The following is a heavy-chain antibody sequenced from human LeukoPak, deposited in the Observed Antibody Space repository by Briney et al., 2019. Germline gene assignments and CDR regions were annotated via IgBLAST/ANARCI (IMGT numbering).Heavy chain of an antibody. J-gene: IGHJ4*02. V-gene: IGHV3-21*04. D-gene: IGHD3-22*01. CDR2: ISSSSSYI. Sequence: GGSLRLSCAASGITFNSYTMNWVRQAPGKGLEWVSSISSSSSYIYYAASVKGRFTISRDNAKNSLYLQMNRLRAEDTAIYYCAKDSSYYDSSGYYDYWGQGTLVTVSS. CDR3: AKDSSYYDSSGYYDY. CDR1: GITFNSYT.